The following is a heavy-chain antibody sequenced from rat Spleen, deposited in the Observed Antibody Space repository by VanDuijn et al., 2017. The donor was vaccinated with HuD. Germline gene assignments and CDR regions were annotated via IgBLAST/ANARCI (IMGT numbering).Heavy chain of an antibody. CDR1: GFTFSSYG. V-gene: IGHV5-62*01. Sequence: VQLVESGGGLVQPGKSLKLSCSASGFTFSSYGMHWIRQAPGKGLDWVAYISRSSGTIYADAVKGRFTISRDNAKTTLYLQMDSLRSEDTATYFCTRGIYYGYNAFAYWGQGTLVTVSS. CDR2: ISRSSGT. J-gene: IGHJ3*01. CDR3: TRGIYYGYNAFAY. D-gene: IGHD1-9*01.